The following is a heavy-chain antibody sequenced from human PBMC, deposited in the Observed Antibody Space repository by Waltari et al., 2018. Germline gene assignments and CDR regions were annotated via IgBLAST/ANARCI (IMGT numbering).Heavy chain of an antibody. D-gene: IGHD5-12*01. CDR2: ISYDGSNK. Sequence: QVQLVESGGGVVQPGRSLRLSCAASGFTFSSYAMHWVRQAPGKGLEWVAVISYDGSNKDYADSVKGRFTISRDNSKNTLYLQMNSLRAEDTAVYYCARDGLALDYWGQGTLVTVSS. CDR3: ARDGLALDY. V-gene: IGHV3-30-3*01. CDR1: GFTFSSYA. J-gene: IGHJ4*02.